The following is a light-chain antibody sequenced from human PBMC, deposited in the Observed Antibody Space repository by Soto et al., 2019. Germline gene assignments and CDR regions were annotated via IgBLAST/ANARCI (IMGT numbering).Light chain of an antibody. CDR3: QQYNNWPYT. CDR1: QSVGSN. J-gene: IGKJ2*01. Sequence: EIVLTHSPATLSVSPGERATLSCRASQSVGSNLAWYQQRPGQPPRLLIYDASTRATDITARFSGGGSGTEFTLPISSLQSEDFAVYYCQQYNNWPYTFGQGTKLQIK. CDR2: DAS. V-gene: IGKV3-15*01.